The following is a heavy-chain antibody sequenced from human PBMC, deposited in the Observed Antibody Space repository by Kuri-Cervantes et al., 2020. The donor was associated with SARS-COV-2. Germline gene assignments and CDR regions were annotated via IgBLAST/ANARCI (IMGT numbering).Heavy chain of an antibody. CDR3: AREGSRSSSHPVYY. CDR1: GGTFSNYA. V-gene: IGHV1-69*05. CDR2: IIPIFGTA. D-gene: IGHD6-6*01. Sequence: SVKVSCKASGGTFSNYALSWVRQAPGQGLEWMGGIIPIFGTANYAQKFQGRVTITMDESTSTAYMELSSLRYEDTAVYYCAREGSRSSSHPVYYWGQGTLVTVSS. J-gene: IGHJ4*02.